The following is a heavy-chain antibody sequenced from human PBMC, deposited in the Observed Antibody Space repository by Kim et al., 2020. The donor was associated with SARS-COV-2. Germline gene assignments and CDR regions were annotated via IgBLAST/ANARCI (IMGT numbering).Heavy chain of an antibody. J-gene: IGHJ4*02. Sequence: GGSLRLSCAASGFTFSIYAMSWTRQAPGKGLEWVSTISASGLGTHYADSVRGRFTISRDNSRSTLFLQMNFLRAEDTAIYYCEASDYWGQGSLVTVSS. CDR1: GFTFSIYA. CDR3: EASDY. V-gene: IGHV3-23*01. CDR2: ISASGLGT.